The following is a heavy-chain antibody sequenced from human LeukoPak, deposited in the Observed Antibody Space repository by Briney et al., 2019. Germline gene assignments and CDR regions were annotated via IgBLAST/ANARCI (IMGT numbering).Heavy chain of an antibody. CDR2: IYYSGST. D-gene: IGHD5-12*01. CDR3: ARGEGGGYGAFDI. Sequence: SETLSLTCTVSGGSISSGVYYWSWIRQHPGKGLEWIGYIYYSGSTYYNPSLKSRVTISVDTSKNQFSLKLSSVTAADTAVYYCARGEGGGYGAFDIWGQGTMVTVSS. J-gene: IGHJ3*02. CDR1: GGSISSGVYY. V-gene: IGHV4-31*03.